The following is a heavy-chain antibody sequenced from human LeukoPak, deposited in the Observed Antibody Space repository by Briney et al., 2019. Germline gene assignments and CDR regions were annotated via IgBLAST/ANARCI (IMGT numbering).Heavy chain of an antibody. CDR3: ASLGEQWLDYMDV. J-gene: IGHJ6*03. CDR1: GYTFTGYY. D-gene: IGHD6-19*01. V-gene: IGHV1-2*02. CDR2: INPNSGGT. Sequence: ASANVSCEASGYTFTGYYMRWVCKAPGQRLEWLGWINPNSGGTKYAQKFQGRVTMTRDTSISTAYMELSRLRSDDTAVYYCASLGEQWLDYMDVWGKGTTVTVSS.